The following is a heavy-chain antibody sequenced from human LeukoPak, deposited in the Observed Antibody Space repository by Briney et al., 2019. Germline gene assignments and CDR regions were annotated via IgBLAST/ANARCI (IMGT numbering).Heavy chain of an antibody. V-gene: IGHV5-51*01. CDR1: GYTFTTYW. CDR2: IYPGDSET. D-gene: IGHD6-19*01. J-gene: IGHJ4*02. Sequence: GESLKISCKGSGYTFTTYWIGWVRQLPGKGLEWMGIIYPGDSETRYSPSFQGQVTISADKSISTAYLQWSSLKASDTAVYYCARRSGWYGLDYWGQGTLVTVSS. CDR3: ARRSGWYGLDY.